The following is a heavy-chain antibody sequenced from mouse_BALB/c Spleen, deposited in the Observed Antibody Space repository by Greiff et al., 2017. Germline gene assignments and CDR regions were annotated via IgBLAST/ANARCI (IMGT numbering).Heavy chain of an antibody. J-gene: IGHJ3*01. V-gene: IGHV5-15*02. CDR3: AKDARTARDTWFAY. CDR2: ISNLAYSI. CDR1: GFTFSDYG. D-gene: IGHD3-2*01. Sequence: EVMLVESGGGLVQPGGSRKLSCAASGFTFSDYGMAWVRQAPGKGPEWVAFISNLAYSIYYADTVTGRFTISRENAKNTLYLELSRLRSEDTAMYYCAKDARTARDTWFAYWGQGTLVTVSA.